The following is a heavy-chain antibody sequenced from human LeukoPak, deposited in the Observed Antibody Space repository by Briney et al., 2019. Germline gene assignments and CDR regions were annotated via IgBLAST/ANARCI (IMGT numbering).Heavy chain of an antibody. Sequence: PGGSLRLSCAASGFTFSSYAMSWVRQAPGKGLEWVSYISSSSSTIYYADSVKGRFTISRDNAKNSLYLQMNSMRAEDTAVYYCAREREDLYCSSTSCIDGDIYWGQGTLVTVSS. CDR3: AREREDLYCSSTSCIDGDIY. J-gene: IGHJ4*02. CDR2: ISSSSSTI. V-gene: IGHV3-48*04. CDR1: GFTFSSYA. D-gene: IGHD2-2*01.